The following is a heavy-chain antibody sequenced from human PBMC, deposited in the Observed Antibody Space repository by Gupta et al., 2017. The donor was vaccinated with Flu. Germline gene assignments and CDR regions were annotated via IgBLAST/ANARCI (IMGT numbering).Heavy chain of an antibody. D-gene: IGHD3-3*01. CDR1: GFTYSNVW. Sequence: VESGGGLVEPGGSLRLSCAASGFTYSNVWMSWVRQAPGKGLEWVGRIKTESEGATTDYAAPVRGRFTISRDESKSTSYLQMNSLKIEDTAVYFCVGDPELIPHWDQGTLVTVSS. CDR2: IKTESEGATT. J-gene: IGHJ4*02. CDR3: VGDPELIPH. V-gene: IGHV3-15*01.